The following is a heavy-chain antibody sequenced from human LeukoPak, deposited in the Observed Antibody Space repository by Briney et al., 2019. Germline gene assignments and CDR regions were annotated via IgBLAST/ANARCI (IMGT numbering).Heavy chain of an antibody. CDR2: IIPILGIA. D-gene: IGHD2-15*01. CDR3: AREASADRYCSGGSCYPGGY. Sequence: SVTVSCKASGGTFSSYAISWVRQAPGQGLEWMGRIIPILGIANYAQKFQGRVTITADKSTSTAYMELSSRRSEDTAVYYCAREASADRYCSGGSCYPGGYWGQGTLVTVSS. CDR1: GGTFSSYA. J-gene: IGHJ4*02. V-gene: IGHV1-69*04.